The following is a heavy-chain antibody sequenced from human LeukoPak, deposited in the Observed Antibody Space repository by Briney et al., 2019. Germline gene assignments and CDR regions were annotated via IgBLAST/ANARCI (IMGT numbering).Heavy chain of an antibody. D-gene: IGHD3-10*02. CDR3: TRDPMFYGMDV. CDR1: GFTFGDYA. V-gene: IGHV3-49*04. J-gene: IGHJ6*02. CDR2: IRSKAYGGTT. Sequence: GGSLRLSCTASGFTFGDYAMSWVCQAPGKGLEWVGFIRSKAYGGTTEYAASVKGRFTISRDDSKSIAYLQMNSLRTEDTAVYYCTRDPMFYGMDVWGQGTTVTVSS.